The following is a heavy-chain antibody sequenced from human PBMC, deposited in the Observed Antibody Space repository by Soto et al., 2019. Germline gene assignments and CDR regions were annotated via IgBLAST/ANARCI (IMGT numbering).Heavy chain of an antibody. J-gene: IGHJ6*02. CDR2: ISAYNFNT. CDR1: GFNFASYD. CDR3: ARSFSLFGVDISKEHYEYGMDV. D-gene: IGHD3-3*01. Sequence: ASVNVSCKTSGFNFASYDINWLRKAPGQGLQWXGWISAYNFNTNYTQKLQVRVTMTTETSTSTAYLERRSLRSDDTAVYYCARSFSLFGVDISKEHYEYGMDVWGQGTTVTVSS. V-gene: IGHV1-18*01.